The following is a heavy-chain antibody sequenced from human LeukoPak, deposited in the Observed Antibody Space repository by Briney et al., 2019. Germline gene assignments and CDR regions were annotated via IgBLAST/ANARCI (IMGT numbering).Heavy chain of an antibody. CDR3: ARVGDSSGWAPFDY. D-gene: IGHD6-19*01. Sequence: SETLSLTCTVSGGSISSYYWSWIRQPPGKGLEWIGYIYYSGSTNYNPSLRSRVTISVDTSKNQFSLKLSSVTAADTAVYYCARVGDSSGWAPFDYWGQGTLVTVSS. CDR1: GGSISSYY. V-gene: IGHV4-59*01. CDR2: IYYSGST. J-gene: IGHJ4*02.